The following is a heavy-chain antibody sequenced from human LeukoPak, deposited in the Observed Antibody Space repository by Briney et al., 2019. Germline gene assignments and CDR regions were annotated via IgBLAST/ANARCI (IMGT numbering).Heavy chain of an antibody. CDR2: IRKDGINT. CDR1: GFSFSDYG. Sequence: GGSLRLSCAASGFSFSDYGMHWVRQAPGKGLEWVSFIRKDGINTNYADSVKGRFTISRDTSNKMVYLQMNSLRTEDMAVYYCAKDQAGNSWNFDYWGQGILVAVSS. CDR3: AKDQAGNSWNFDY. J-gene: IGHJ4*02. D-gene: IGHD6-13*01. V-gene: IGHV3-30*02.